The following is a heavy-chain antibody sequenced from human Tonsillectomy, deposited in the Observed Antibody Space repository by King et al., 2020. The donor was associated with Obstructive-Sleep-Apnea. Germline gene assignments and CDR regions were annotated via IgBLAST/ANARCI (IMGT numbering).Heavy chain of an antibody. Sequence: QLQESGPGLVKPSQTLSLTCTVSGGSISGGGYYWNWIRQHPGKGLEWIGYIYYSGDAYYNPSLRSRVTVSVDASKNQFSLKLSSVTAADTAVYYCARDDFRDGYNHWVEYWGQGTLVTVSS. V-gene: IGHV4-31*03. CDR3: ARDDFRDGYNHWVEY. J-gene: IGHJ4*02. CDR1: GGSISGGGYY. CDR2: IYYSGDA. D-gene: IGHD5-24*01.